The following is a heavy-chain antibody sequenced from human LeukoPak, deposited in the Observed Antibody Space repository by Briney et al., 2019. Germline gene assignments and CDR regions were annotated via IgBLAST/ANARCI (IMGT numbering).Heavy chain of an antibody. V-gene: IGHV4-59*01. CDR1: GGSISSYY. CDR2: IYYSGST. Sequence: PSETLSLTCTVSGGSISSYYWSWIRQPPGKGLEWIGYIYYSGSTNYNPSLKSRVTISVDTSENQFSLKLSSVTAADTAVYYCARALRYYYDAFDIWGQGTMVTVSS. J-gene: IGHJ3*02. D-gene: IGHD3-10*01. CDR3: ARALRYYYDAFDI.